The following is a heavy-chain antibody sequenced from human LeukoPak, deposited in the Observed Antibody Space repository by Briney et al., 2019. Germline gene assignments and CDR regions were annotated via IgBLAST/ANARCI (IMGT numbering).Heavy chain of an antibody. CDR1: GFTFSSYA. Sequence: GGSLRLSCAASGFTFSSYAMNWVRQAPGKGLEWVSAISGSGDSTYYADSVKGRFTISRDSSKNTLYLQMNSLRAEDTAVYYCARSYYYDSSGYYFPFYYYYYGMDVWGQGTTVTVSS. CDR2: ISGSGDST. J-gene: IGHJ6*02. D-gene: IGHD3-22*01. V-gene: IGHV3-23*01. CDR3: ARSYYYDSSGYYFPFYYYYYGMDV.